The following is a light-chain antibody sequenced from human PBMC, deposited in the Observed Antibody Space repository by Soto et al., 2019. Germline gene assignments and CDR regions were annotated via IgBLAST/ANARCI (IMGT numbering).Light chain of an antibody. CDR3: QEYKSYSPYT. Sequence: DIQLTQFPSTLSASIGDRVTITCRATQTIGSWSAWYQQKPGKAPKLLIYRASSLETGVPSRFSGSGSGTEITLTISSLPPDDFASYYCQEYKSYSPYTFGQGTRLESK. J-gene: IGKJ2*01. CDR1: QTIGSW. V-gene: IGKV1-5*03. CDR2: RAS.